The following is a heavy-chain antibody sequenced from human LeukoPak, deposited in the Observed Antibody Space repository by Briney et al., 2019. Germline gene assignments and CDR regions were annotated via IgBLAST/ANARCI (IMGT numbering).Heavy chain of an antibody. Sequence: GGSLRLSCAASVFTVSSNYMSWVRQAPGEGLEWVSFIYGGSKTFYTQSMKGRVTISRHNSKNTLYLQMNSLRPEDTAVYYCARDSGDYYGSGPIACWGQRSPLIVSS. CDR1: VFTVSSNY. V-gene: IGHV3-53*04. D-gene: IGHD3-10*01. CDR3: ARDSGDYYGSGPIAC. CDR2: IYGGSKT. J-gene: IGHJ6*01.